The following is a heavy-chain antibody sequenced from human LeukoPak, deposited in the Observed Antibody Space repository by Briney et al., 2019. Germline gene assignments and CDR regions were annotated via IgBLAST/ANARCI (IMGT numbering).Heavy chain of an antibody. D-gene: IGHD6-6*01. CDR1: GFTFSSYG. J-gene: IGHJ4*02. Sequence: PGGSLRLSCAASGFTFSSYGMHWVRQAPGKGLEWVSAISGSGGSTYYADSVKGRFTISRDNSKNTLCLQMNSLRAEDTAVYYCAKGSGQLVVHYDGRINWGQGTLVTVSS. V-gene: IGHV3-23*01. CDR2: ISGSGGST. CDR3: AKGSGQLVVHYDGRIN.